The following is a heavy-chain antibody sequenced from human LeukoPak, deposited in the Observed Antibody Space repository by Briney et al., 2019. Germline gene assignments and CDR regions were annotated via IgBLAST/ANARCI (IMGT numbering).Heavy chain of an antibody. D-gene: IGHD3-10*01. V-gene: IGHV3-23*01. Sequence: GGSLRLSCAASGFTFSSYAMSWVRQAPGKGLEWVSAISGSGGSTYYADSVKGRFTISRDNSKNTLYLQMNSLRAEDTAVYYCAKRGPGSDGDHLAFHDAFDIWGQGTMVTVSS. CDR3: AKRGPGSDGDHLAFHDAFDI. J-gene: IGHJ3*02. CDR1: GFTFSSYA. CDR2: ISGSGGST.